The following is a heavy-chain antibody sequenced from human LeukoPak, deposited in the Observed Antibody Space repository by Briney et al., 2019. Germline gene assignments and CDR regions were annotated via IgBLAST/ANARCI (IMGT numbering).Heavy chain of an antibody. CDR3: ARGGQRDYDSSGRNKAWFDP. D-gene: IGHD3-22*01. CDR1: GFTFSSYS. V-gene: IGHV3-48*01. Sequence: GGSLRLSCAASGFTFSSYSMNWVRQAPGKGLGWVSYISSSSSTIYYADSVKGRFTISRDHAKNSLYLQMNSPRAEDTAVYYCARGGQRDYDSSGRNKAWFDPWGQGTLVTVSS. CDR2: ISSSSSTI. J-gene: IGHJ5*02.